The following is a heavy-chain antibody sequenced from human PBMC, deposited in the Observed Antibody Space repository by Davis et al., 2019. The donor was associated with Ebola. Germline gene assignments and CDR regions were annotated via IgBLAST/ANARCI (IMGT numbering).Heavy chain of an antibody. D-gene: IGHD3-16*01. J-gene: IGHJ4*02. CDR3: ARGHGGAYRPTAFDY. CDR1: GYTLTELS. CDR2: FDPEDGET. Sequence: ASVKVSCKVSGYTLTELSMHWVRQAPGKGLEWMGGFDPEDGETIYAQKFQGRVTITADESTSTAYMELSSLRSEDTAVYYCARGHGGAYRPTAFDYWGQGTLVTVSS. V-gene: IGHV1-24*01.